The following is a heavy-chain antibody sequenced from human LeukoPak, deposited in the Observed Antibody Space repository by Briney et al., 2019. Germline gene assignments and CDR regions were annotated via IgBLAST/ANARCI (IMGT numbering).Heavy chain of an antibody. V-gene: IGHV4-59*12. J-gene: IGHJ4*02. CDR1: GASISSFY. D-gene: IGHD2-2*02. CDR2: IYYSGNT. Sequence: SETLSLTCTVSGASISSFYWSWVRQPPGRGLEWIAYIYYSGNTNHNPSLKSRVTISLDTSENQFSLKLSSVTAADTAVYYCARDQGDSGYQLLYLLDYWGQGTLVTVSS. CDR3: ARDQGDSGYQLLYLLDY.